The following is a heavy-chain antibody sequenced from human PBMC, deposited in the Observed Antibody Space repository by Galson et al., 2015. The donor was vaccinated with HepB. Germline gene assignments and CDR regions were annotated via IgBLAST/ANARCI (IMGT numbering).Heavy chain of an antibody. CDR1: GFTFSSYW. J-gene: IGHJ4*02. CDR2: IKQDGSEK. CDR3: ARDRDRYSSSCFDY. Sequence: SLRLSCAASGFTFSSYWMSWVRQAPGKGLEWVANIKQDGSEKYYVDSVKGRFTISRDNAKNSLYLQMNSLRAEDTAVYYCARDRDRYSSSCFDYWGQGTLVTVSS. D-gene: IGHD6-6*01. V-gene: IGHV3-7*03.